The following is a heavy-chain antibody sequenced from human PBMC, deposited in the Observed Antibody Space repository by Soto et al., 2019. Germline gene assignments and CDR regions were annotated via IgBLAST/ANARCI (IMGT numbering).Heavy chain of an antibody. D-gene: IGHD2-15*01. CDR1: GDSVSSSSVA. Sequence: SQTLSLTCVISGDSVSSSSVAWNWVRQSPSRGLEWLGRTYYRSRWYSDFAVSVRGRIVINADTSRNQFSLQLNSVTPEDTAVYFCARSEEDSDYYYYGLDVWGQGTTVTVSS. J-gene: IGHJ6*02. CDR2: TYYRSRWYS. CDR3: ARSEEDSDYYYYGLDV. V-gene: IGHV6-1*01.